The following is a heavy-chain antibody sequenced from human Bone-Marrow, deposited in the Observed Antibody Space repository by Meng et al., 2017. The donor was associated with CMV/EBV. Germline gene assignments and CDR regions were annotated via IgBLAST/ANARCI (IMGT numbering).Heavy chain of an antibody. J-gene: IGHJ5*02. CDR1: GGSISSGGYY. CDR3: ARCSPFALGTGDWFDP. CDR2: IYYSGST. V-gene: IGHV4-31*03. D-gene: IGHD7-27*01. Sequence: LKLSCTVSGGSISSGGYYWSWIRQHPGKGLEWIGYIYYSGSTYYNPSLKSRVTISVDTSKNQFSLKLSSVTAADTAVYYCARCSPFALGTGDWFDPWGQGTLVTVSS.